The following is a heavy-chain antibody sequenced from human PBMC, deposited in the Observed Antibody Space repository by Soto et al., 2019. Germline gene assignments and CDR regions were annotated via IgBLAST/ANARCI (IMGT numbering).Heavy chain of an antibody. J-gene: IGHJ4*02. V-gene: IGHV1-69*11. CDR1: GGTFSSYA. CDR2: LVPILDTS. CDR3: VRVVAIPGYPDN. D-gene: IGHD5-12*01. Sequence: QVQLVQSGAEVRQPASSVKVSCKTSGGTFSSYAISWVRQAPGQGLAWRVGLVPILDTSTYAQKFQGRVTITADESMSTVYMELSSLRYDDTAVYYCVRVVAIPGYPDNWGQGTLVTVSS.